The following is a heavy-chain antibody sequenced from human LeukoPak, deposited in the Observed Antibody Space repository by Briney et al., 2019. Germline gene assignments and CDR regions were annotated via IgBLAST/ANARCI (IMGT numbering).Heavy chain of an antibody. V-gene: IGHV3-23*01. CDR3: ARTNYDILAY. CDR2: ISGSGVST. CDR1: GFTFSTYA. D-gene: IGHD3-9*01. Sequence: GGSLILSCAASGFTFSTYAMSWVRQAPGKGLQWVSAISGSGVSTYYADSVRGRFTISRDNSKNTVYLQMNSLGDDDTAVYYCARTNYDILAYWGQGTLVTVSS. J-gene: IGHJ4*02.